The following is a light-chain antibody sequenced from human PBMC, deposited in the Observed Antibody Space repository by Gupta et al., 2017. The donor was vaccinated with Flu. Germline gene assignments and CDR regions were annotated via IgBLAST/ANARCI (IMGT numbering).Light chain of an antibody. V-gene: IGLV1-36*01. Sequence: MTITLSVSCSTMGNNAVLWYRQVSAHAPNLLVYYDVLRASGVSDRFSGSKSGTSATLTTTWPQAEDEADYYCAAVDASTNGLVFGGGTKLTVL. CDR3: AAVDASTNGLV. J-gene: IGLJ2*01. CDR1: CSTMGNNA. CDR2: YDV.